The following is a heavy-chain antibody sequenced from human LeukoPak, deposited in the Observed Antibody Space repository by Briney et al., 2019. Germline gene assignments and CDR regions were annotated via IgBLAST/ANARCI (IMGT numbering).Heavy chain of an antibody. CDR3: AREYSSTSGRHFDY. CDR2: IYYSGST. CDR1: GGSISSYY. V-gene: IGHV4-59*01. D-gene: IGHD6-6*01. Sequence: SETLSLTCTVSGGSISSYYWSWIRQPPGKGLERIGYIYYSGSTNYNPSLKSRVTISVDTSKNQFSLKLSSVTAADTAVYYCAREYSSTSGRHFDYWGQGILVTVPS. J-gene: IGHJ4*02.